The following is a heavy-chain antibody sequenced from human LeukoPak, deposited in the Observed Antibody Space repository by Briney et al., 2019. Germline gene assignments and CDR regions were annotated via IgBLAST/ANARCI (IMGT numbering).Heavy chain of an antibody. J-gene: IGHJ3*02. CDR2: MYPGDSDT. Sequence: ESLKLSCKGSGYSFTSYWIDWVRQMPGKGLEWMGIMYPGDSDTRYSPSFQGQVTISADKSISTAYLQRSSLKASDTAMYYCARRVFLGDAFDIWGQGTMVTVSS. CDR1: GYSFTSYW. CDR3: ARRVFLGDAFDI. D-gene: IGHD2/OR15-2a*01. V-gene: IGHV5-51*01.